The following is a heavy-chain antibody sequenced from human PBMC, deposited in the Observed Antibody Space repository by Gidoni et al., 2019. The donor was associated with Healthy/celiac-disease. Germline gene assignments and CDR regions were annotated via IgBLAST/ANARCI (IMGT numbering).Heavy chain of an antibody. CDR3: ARGSGSTSTLDAFDI. CDR2: INPNSGGT. D-gene: IGHD2-2*01. V-gene: IGHV1-2*02. CDR1: EYTFTGYY. Sequence: QVQPVQSGAEFKKHGASMKVACKASEYTFTGYYMHWVRQAPGQGLEWMGWINPNSGGTNYAQKFQGRVTMTRATSISTASLELSRLRSDDTAVYYCARGSGSTSTLDAFDICGQGTMVTVSS. J-gene: IGHJ3*02.